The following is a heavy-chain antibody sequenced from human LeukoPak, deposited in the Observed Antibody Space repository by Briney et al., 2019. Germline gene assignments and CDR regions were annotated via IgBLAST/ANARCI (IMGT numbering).Heavy chain of an antibody. Sequence: GGSLRLSCAASGFTFSNYAMSWVRQAPGKGLECVSTISGSGDSTYYADSVKGRFTISRDNSKNTLYLQVNSLRAEDTAVYYCAKVPGYCSSTHCYDHYFDYWGQGTLVTVSS. J-gene: IGHJ4*02. CDR2: ISGSGDST. CDR1: GFTFSNYA. D-gene: IGHD2-2*03. CDR3: AKVPGYCSSTHCYDHYFDY. V-gene: IGHV3-23*01.